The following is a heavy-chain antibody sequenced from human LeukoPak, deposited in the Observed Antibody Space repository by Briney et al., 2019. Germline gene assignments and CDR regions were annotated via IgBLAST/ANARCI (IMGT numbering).Heavy chain of an antibody. Sequence: GGSLRLSCAASGFTFDDYAMHWVRQAPGKGLEWVSGISWNSGSIGYADSVKGRFTISRDNAKNSLYLQMNSLRAEDTALYYCAKDTYSSGSYFDCWGQGTLVTVSS. J-gene: IGHJ4*02. CDR1: GFTFDDYA. CDR2: ISWNSGSI. V-gene: IGHV3-9*01. D-gene: IGHD6-19*01. CDR3: AKDTYSSGSYFDC.